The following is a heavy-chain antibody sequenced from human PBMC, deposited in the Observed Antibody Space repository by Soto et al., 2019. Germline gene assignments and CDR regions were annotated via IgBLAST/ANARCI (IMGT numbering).Heavy chain of an antibody. J-gene: IGHJ6*03. D-gene: IGHD3-10*01. CDR3: ASRVNHKGKYYYYMDV. Sequence: SETLSLTCTVSGGSISSYYWSWIRQPPGKGLEWIGYIYYSGSTNYNPSLKSRVTISVDTSKNQFSLKLSSVTAADTAVYYCASRVNHKGKYYYYMDVWGKGTTVTVSS. CDR2: IYYSGST. V-gene: IGHV4-59*01. CDR1: GGSISSYY.